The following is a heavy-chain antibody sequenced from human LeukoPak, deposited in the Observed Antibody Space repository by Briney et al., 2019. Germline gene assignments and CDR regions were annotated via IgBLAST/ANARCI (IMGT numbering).Heavy chain of an antibody. CDR3: AREYYYDSSGYIEDGNAFDI. V-gene: IGHV1-2*02. Sequence: ASVRVSCTASGYTFTVYYMNWVRQAAGQGLEGMGGINLNSVGINYAQKFQRRVTMTSHTSISTAYMELSRLRSDDTAVYYCAREYYYDSSGYIEDGNAFDIWGQGTMVTVSS. CDR2: INLNSVGI. J-gene: IGHJ3*02. D-gene: IGHD3-22*01. CDR1: GYTFTVYY.